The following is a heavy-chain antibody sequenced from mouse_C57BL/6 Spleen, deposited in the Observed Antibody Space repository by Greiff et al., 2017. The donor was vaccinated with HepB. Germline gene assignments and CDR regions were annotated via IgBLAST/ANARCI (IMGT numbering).Heavy chain of an antibody. Sequence: EVMLVESGGGLVKPGGSLKLSCAASGFTFSSYAMSWVRQTPEKRLEWVATISDGGSYTYYPDNVKGRFTISRDNAKNNLYLQMSHLKSEDTAMYYCAREGTTVVATDAMDYWGQGTSVTVSS. CDR2: ISDGGSYT. J-gene: IGHJ4*01. CDR3: AREGTTVVATDAMDY. D-gene: IGHD1-1*01. V-gene: IGHV5-4*01. CDR1: GFTFSSYA.